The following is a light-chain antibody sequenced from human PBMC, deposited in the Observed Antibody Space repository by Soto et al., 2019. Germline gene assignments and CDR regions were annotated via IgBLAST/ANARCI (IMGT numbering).Light chain of an antibody. Sequence: QPVLTQSPSASASMGGSVKLTCTLCSGHSSYAIAWHQQQPEKGPRYLIKLNSDGSHSKGDGIPDRFSGSSSGAERYLTISSLQSEDEAYYYCQTWGTGIPPVVFGGGTKLTVL. J-gene: IGLJ2*01. CDR1: SGHSSYA. V-gene: IGLV4-69*01. CDR3: QTWGTGIPPVV. CDR2: LNSDGSH.